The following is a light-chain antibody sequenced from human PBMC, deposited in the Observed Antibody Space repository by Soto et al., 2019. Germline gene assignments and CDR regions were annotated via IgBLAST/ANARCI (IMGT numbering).Light chain of an antibody. Sequence: EIVLTQSPGTLSLSPGETATLSCRASHVVSSNYLAWYQQKPGRAPRLLIYGASSRAAGLPDRFSCSGSGTDFTLTISRLEPEDFAVYYCHHYGSLPLTFGGGTKVEI. V-gene: IGKV3-20*01. J-gene: IGKJ4*01. CDR1: HVVSSNY. CDR3: HHYGSLPLT. CDR2: GAS.